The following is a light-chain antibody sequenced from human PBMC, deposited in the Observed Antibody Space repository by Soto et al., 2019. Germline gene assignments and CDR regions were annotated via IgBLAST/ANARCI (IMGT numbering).Light chain of an antibody. CDR1: SSDIGAGHG. Sequence: QSVLTQSPSVSGAPGQRVTISCTGSSSDIGAGHGVHWYQQFPGTAPKLLIYDSTNRPSGVPDRFSGSKAGTSASLAITGLQAEDEADYYCHSYDCSQTAVVFGGGTQLTVL. J-gene: IGLJ7*01. V-gene: IGLV1-40*01. CDR3: HSYDCSQTAVV. CDR2: DST.